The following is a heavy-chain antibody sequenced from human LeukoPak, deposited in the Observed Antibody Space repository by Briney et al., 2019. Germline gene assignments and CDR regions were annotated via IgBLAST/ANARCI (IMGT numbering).Heavy chain of an antibody. Sequence: SVTVSCKASGGTFSSYAISWVRQAPGQGLEWMGGIIPIFGTANYAQKFQGRVTITADESTSTAYMELSSLRSEDTAVYYCAREGYYGSGSFFDYWGQGTLVTVSS. CDR1: GGTFSSYA. J-gene: IGHJ4*02. CDR2: IIPIFGTA. D-gene: IGHD3-10*01. V-gene: IGHV1-69*01. CDR3: AREGYYGSGSFFDY.